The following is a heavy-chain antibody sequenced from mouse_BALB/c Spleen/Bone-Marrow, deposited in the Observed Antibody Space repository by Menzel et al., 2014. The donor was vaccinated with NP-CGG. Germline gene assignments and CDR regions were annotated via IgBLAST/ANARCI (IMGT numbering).Heavy chain of an antibody. CDR2: IFPGDSTT. CDR3: VRSRLRDWYFDV. D-gene: IGHD1-2*01. J-gene: IGHJ1*01. V-gene: IGHV1S56*01. CDR1: GNTFTSYD. Sequence: VQLQQSGVELVKPGASVKLSCKASGNTFTSYDINLVRQRPEQGLEWIGWIFPGDSTTKYNEKFKGKATLTTDKSSSTVHMQLSRLTSEDSAVYFCVRSRLRDWYFDVWGAGTTVTISS.